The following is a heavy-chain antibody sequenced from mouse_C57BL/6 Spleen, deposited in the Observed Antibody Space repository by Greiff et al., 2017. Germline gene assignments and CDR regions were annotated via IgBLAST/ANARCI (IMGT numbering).Heavy chain of an antibody. CDR1: GFTFSDYG. CDR2: ISSGSSTI. Sequence: EVKLVESGGGLVKPGGSLKLSCAASGFTFSDYGMHWVRQAPEQGLEWVAYISSGSSTIYYADTVKGRFTISRDNAKNTLFLQMTSLRSEDTAMYYCARVYAMDYWGQGTSVTVSS. CDR3: ARVYAMDY. J-gene: IGHJ4*01. V-gene: IGHV5-17*01.